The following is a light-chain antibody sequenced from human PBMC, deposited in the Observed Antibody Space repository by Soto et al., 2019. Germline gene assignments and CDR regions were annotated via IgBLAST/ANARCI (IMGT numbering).Light chain of an antibody. CDR2: WAS. CDR3: QQYYRIPLT. Sequence: DIVMTQSPDSLAVSLGERATINCKSSQSVLYSSNAKNYLAWYQQKPGQPPKLLIYWASARESGVPDRFSGSGSGTDFTLTIRSLQAEDVAVYYCQQYYRIPLTFGGGTKVEIK. CDR1: QSVLYSSNAKNY. V-gene: IGKV4-1*01. J-gene: IGKJ4*01.